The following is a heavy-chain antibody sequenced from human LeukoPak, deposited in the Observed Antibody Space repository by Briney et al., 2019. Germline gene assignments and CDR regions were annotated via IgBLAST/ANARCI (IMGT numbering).Heavy chain of an antibody. Sequence: GGSLGLSCAASGFTFSSYGMHWVRQAPGKGLEWVAVISYDGSNKYYADSVKGRFTISRDNSKNTLYLQMNSLRAEDTAVYYCAKDSSSWYGGYYFDYWGQGTLVTVSS. CDR1: GFTFSSYG. D-gene: IGHD6-13*01. V-gene: IGHV3-30*18. CDR2: ISYDGSNK. CDR3: AKDSSSWYGGYYFDY. J-gene: IGHJ4*02.